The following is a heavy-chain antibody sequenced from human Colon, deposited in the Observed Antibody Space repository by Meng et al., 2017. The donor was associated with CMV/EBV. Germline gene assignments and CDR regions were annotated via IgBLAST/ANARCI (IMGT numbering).Heavy chain of an antibody. J-gene: IGHJ5*01. Sequence: VYGGSFSGSDWGWIRQPPGKGLEWIGEINHSGSTNYNPSLKSRVTISADTSKNQFSLKLSSVTAADTAVYYCARGFSPDNFNNWFDSWGQRTLVTVSS. D-gene: IGHD1-1*01. CDR3: ARGFSPDNFNNWFDS. CDR2: INHSGST. V-gene: IGHV4-34*01. CDR1: GGSFSGSD.